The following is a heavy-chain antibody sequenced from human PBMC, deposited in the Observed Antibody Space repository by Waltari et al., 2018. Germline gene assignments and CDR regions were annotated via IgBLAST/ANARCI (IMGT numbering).Heavy chain of an antibody. V-gene: IGHV3-23*01. CDR2: IAGSGGTT. CDR1: GFTFSNYA. Sequence: EVQLLESGGDLVQPGGSLRLSCAASGFTFSNYAMTWVRQAPGKGLGWVSAIAGSGGTTYYADSVKGRCTISRDNSKNAVSLQRNSLRAEDTAVYYGARYILSGYRPFDYWGQGTLVTVSS. CDR3: ARYILSGYRPFDY. J-gene: IGHJ4*02. D-gene: IGHD3-9*01.